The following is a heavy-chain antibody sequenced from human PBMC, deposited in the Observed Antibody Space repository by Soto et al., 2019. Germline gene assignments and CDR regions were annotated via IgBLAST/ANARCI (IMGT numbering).Heavy chain of an antibody. J-gene: IGHJ3*01. CDR3: ARDFITRSDGRIAAAQLFNYVTAV. D-gene: IGHD2-15*01. CDR1: GYTFISYA. V-gene: IGHV1-18*01. CDR2: VSPYSGNT. Sequence: GASVKVSCKASGYTFISYAIRWVRHVPGQGFEWMGRVSPYSGNTDSAQRFQGRVTMTADTSTNTAYMDLRNLRSDDTAVYFCARDFITRSDGRIAAAQLFNYVTAVWVQGTMV.